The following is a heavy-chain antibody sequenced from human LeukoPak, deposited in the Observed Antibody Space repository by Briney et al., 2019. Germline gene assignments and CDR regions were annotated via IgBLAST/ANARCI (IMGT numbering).Heavy chain of an antibody. CDR2: ISSSSSDI. CDR1: GFTFSSYS. D-gene: IGHD2-2*02. CDR3: AGAPGGDCSSTSCYTDYYYYMDV. J-gene: IGHJ6*03. Sequence: GGSLRLSCAASGFTFSSYSMNWVRQAQGKGLEGVTYISSSSSDIYYADSVKGRFTISRDNAKNSLYLQMNSLRAEDTAVYYCAGAPGGDCSSTSCYTDYYYYMDVWGKGTTVTVSS. V-gene: IGHV3-21*01.